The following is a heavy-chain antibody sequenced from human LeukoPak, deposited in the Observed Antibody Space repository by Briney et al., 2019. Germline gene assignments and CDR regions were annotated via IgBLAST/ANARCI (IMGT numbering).Heavy chain of an antibody. CDR1: GGSISSSSYY. CDR3: ARQLGYYDFWSGYYTGNYFDY. J-gene: IGHJ4*02. CDR2: IYYSGST. V-gene: IGHV4-39*01. Sequence: SETLSLTCTVSGGSISSSSYYWGWIRQPPGNGLEWIGSIYYSGSTYYNPSLKSRVTISVDTSKNQFSLKLSSVTAADTAVYYCARQLGYYDFWSGYYTGNYFDYWGQGTLVTVSS. D-gene: IGHD3-3*01.